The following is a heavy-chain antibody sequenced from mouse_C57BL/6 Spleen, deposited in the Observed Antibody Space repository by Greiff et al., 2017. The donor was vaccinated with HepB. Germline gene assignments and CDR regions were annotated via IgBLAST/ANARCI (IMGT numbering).Heavy chain of an antibody. CDR3: TTNYGSSNWYFDV. CDR1: FFPLPSAS. V-gene: IGHV14-4*01. D-gene: IGHD1-1*01. J-gene: IGHJ1*03. CDR2: IDPENGDT. Sequence: SFPFSCPSSFFPLPSASLPCVPPRPEPGLEWIGWIDPENGDTEYASKFQGKATITADTSSNTAYLQLSSLTSEDTAVYYCTTNYGSSNWYFDVWGTGTTVTVSS.